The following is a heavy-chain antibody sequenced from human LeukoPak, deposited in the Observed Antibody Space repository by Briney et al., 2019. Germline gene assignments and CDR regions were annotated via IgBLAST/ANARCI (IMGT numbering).Heavy chain of an antibody. D-gene: IGHD2-8*02. CDR2: IWYDGSQK. J-gene: IGHJ4*02. CDR1: GYSFSSHG. Sequence: GGSLRLSCAASGYSFSSHGMHWVRQAPGKGLEWVAAIWYDGSQKYYADSVKGRFTISRDNLENTGDLQMNSLRAEDMAVYYCARLYCSKSGYFEYWGPGTLVTVSS. V-gene: IGHV3-33*01. CDR3: ARLYCSKSGYFEY.